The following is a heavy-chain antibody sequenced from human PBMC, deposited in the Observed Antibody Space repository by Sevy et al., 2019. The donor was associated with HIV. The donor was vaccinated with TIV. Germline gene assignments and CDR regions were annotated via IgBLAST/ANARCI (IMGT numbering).Heavy chain of an antibody. CDR1: GFTFSNVW. J-gene: IGHJ4*02. Sequence: GGSLRLSCAASGFTFSNVWMSWVRQAPGKGPEWVGRIRSKTDGGTTDYAAAVRGSFTISRDDSKNTLYLQMSGLKTEDTAVYCSTIDPVHFLWGRGTLVSVSS. CDR3: TIDPVHFL. D-gene: IGHD6-6*01. CDR2: IRSKTDGGTT. V-gene: IGHV3-15*01.